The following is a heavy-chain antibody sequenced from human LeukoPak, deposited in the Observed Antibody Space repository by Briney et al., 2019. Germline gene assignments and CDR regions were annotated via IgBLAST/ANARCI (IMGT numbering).Heavy chain of an antibody. CDR3: IRDFYSNYGVDFDY. V-gene: IGHV3-49*04. J-gene: IGHJ4*02. Sequence: PGGSLRLSCTGSGFTFGDYPMSWVRQAPGKGLEWVGFITSKAYGATPEYAASVKDRFTISRDDSNGVAYLQMDSLKTEDTAVYYCIRDFYSNYGVDFDYWGQGTQVTVSS. CDR2: ITSKAYGATP. D-gene: IGHD4-11*01. CDR1: GFTFGDYP.